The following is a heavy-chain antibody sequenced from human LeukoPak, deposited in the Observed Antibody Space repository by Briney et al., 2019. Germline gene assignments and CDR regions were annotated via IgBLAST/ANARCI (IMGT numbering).Heavy chain of an antibody. CDR2: ISGSGGST. CDR3: ARFRRVGSSSRVFDY. D-gene: IGHD6-6*01. V-gene: IGHV3-23*01. CDR1: GFTFSSYA. J-gene: IGHJ4*02. Sequence: GGSLRLSCAASGFTFSSYAMSWVRQAPGKGLEWVSAISGSGGSTYYADSVKGRFTISRDNSKNTLYLQMNSLRAEDTAVYYCARFRRVGSSSRVFDYWGQGTLVTVSS.